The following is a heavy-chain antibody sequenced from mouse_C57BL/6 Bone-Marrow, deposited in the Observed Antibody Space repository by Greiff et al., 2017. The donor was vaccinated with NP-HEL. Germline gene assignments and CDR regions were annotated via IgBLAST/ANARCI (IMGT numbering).Heavy chain of an antibody. CDR3: ARSSYYYGSSYDFDY. Sequence: QVQLQQSGAELVRPGASVKLSCKASGYTFTDYYINWVKQRPGQGLEWIARIYPGSGNTYYNEKFKGKATLTAEKSSSTAYMQLSSLTSEDSAVYFCARSSYYYGSSYDFDYWGQGTTLTVSS. CDR2: IYPGSGNT. D-gene: IGHD1-1*01. V-gene: IGHV1-76*01. J-gene: IGHJ2*01. CDR1: GYTFTDYY.